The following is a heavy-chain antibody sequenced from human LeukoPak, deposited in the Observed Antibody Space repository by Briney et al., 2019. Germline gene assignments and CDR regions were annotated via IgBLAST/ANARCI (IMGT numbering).Heavy chain of an antibody. J-gene: IGHJ4*01. CDR1: GYSFTSYW. CDR3: ATPYPREYCSSSTCYFNY. V-gene: IGHV5-51*01. Sequence: GESLQISCKGSGYSFTSYWIGWVRQLPGKGLEWMGIIYPGDSDTRYSPSFQGQVTISADKSISTAYLQWSSLKASDTAMYYCATPYPREYCSSSTCYFNYWGQGTLVTVSS. D-gene: IGHD2-2*01. CDR2: IYPGDSDT.